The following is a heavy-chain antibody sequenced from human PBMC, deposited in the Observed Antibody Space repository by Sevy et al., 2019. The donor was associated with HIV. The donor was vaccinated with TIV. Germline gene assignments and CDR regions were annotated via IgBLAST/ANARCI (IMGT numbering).Heavy chain of an antibody. D-gene: IGHD3-10*02. J-gene: IGHJ4*02. V-gene: IGHV3-30*18. CDR1: GFNFQTFG. Sequence: GEPLKISCSAFGFNFQTFGMHWVRQAPGKGPEWLAVISSDGINHNYAASVKGRFTIYRDNSKSLLFLQMNSLTPNDTAVYFCTKESLRGTYIRGDFDHWGQGTLVTVSS. CDR2: ISSDGINH. CDR3: TKESLRGTYIRGDFDH.